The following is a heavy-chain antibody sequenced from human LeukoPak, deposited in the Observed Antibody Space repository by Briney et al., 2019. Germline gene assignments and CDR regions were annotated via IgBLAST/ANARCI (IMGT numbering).Heavy chain of an antibody. V-gene: IGHV3-7*01. J-gene: IGHJ4*02. CDR3: AKDDAWIRFGE. Sequence: PGGSLRLSCAASGLTFSIHWMNWVRQAPGKGLECVANINQDGSDKYYVDSVKGRFTISRDNTKNSLYLQMNGLRAEDTAVYYCAKDDAWIRFGEWSQGTLVTVSS. CDR1: GLTFSIHW. CDR2: INQDGSDK. D-gene: IGHD3-10*01.